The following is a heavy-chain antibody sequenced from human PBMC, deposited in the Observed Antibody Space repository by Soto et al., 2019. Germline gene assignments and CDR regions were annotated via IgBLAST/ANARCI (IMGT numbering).Heavy chain of an antibody. V-gene: IGHV3-23*01. Sequence: GGSLRLSCAASGFTFSSYAMSWVRQAPGKGLEWVSVISGSGGSTYYADSVKGRFTISRDNSKNTLYLQMNSLRAEDTAVYYCAKGDYCSGGSCYLPSDYWGQGTLVTVSS. CDR2: ISGSGGST. CDR1: GFTFSSYA. D-gene: IGHD2-15*01. CDR3: AKGDYCSGGSCYLPSDY. J-gene: IGHJ4*02.